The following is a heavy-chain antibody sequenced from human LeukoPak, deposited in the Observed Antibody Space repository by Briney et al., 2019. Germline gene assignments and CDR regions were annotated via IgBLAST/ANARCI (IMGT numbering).Heavy chain of an antibody. Sequence: GESLKISCKGSGYRFTTYWIGWVRQMPGKGLEWMGIIYPGDSDTRYSPSFQGQVTISADKSISTAYLQWSSLKASDTAMYYCARRKFYGSGSNSLDYWGQGTLVTVSS. V-gene: IGHV5-51*01. J-gene: IGHJ4*02. CDR2: IYPGDSDT. CDR1: GYRFTTYW. CDR3: ARRKFYGSGSNSLDY. D-gene: IGHD3-10*01.